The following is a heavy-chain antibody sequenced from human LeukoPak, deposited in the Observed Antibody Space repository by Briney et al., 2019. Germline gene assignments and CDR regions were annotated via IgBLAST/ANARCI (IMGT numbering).Heavy chain of an antibody. CDR3: ARGYALYSGRYIDFDY. J-gene: IGHJ4*02. V-gene: IGHV1-2*02. CDR2: INPNNGGT. CDR1: GYTFTGHY. D-gene: IGHD1-26*01. Sequence: ASVKVSCKASGYTFTGHYMHWVRPAPGQGLEWMGWINPNNGGTNYAQKFQGRVTMTRDTSISTAYMELSRLRSDDTAVYYCARGYALYSGRYIDFDYWGQGTLVTVSS.